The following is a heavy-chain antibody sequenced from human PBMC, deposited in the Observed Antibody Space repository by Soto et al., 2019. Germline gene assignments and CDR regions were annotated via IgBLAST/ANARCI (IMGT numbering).Heavy chain of an antibody. CDR3: ARDPYYYDSSGYYPRYGMDV. J-gene: IGHJ6*02. CDR2: ISCDGSNK. Sequence: GGSLRLSCAASGFTFSSYAMHWVRQAPGKGLEWVAVISCDGSNKYYADSVKGRFTISRDNSKNTLYLQMNSLRAEDTAVYYCARDPYYYDSSGYYPRYGMDVWGQGTTVTVSS. V-gene: IGHV3-30-3*01. CDR1: GFTFSSYA. D-gene: IGHD3-22*01.